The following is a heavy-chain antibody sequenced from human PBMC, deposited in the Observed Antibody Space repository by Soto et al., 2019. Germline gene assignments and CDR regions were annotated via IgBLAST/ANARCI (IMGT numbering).Heavy chain of an antibody. CDR3: AKDYLSSSWRDLFDY. D-gene: IGHD6-13*01. CDR2: ISGSGGST. CDR1: GFTFSSYA. Sequence: EVQLLESGGGLVQPGGSLRLSCAASGFTFSSYAMSWVRQAPGKGLEWVSAISGSGGSTYYADSVKGRFIISRDNSKNTLYLQMNSLRAEDTAVYYCAKDYLSSSWRDLFDYWGQGTLVTVSS. J-gene: IGHJ4*02. V-gene: IGHV3-23*01.